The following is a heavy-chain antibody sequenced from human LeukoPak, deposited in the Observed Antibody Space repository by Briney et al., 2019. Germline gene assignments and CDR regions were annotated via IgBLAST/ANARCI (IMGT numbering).Heavy chain of an antibody. J-gene: IGHJ4*02. CDR1: GFTFSNYA. CDR3: ARDRGTASDY. V-gene: IGHV3-30-3*01. D-gene: IGHD5-18*01. Sequence: GGSLRLSCSASGFTFSNYAMHWVRQAPGKGLEWVAVISYDGSNKYYADSVKGRFTISRDNSKNTLYLQMNRLRAEDTAVYYCARDRGTASDYWGQGTLVTVSS. CDR2: ISYDGSNK.